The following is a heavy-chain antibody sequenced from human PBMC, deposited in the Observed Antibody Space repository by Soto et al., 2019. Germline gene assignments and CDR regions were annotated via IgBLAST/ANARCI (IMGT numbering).Heavy chain of an antibody. CDR2: IKEDGSER. J-gene: IGHJ4*02. V-gene: IGHV3-7*04. D-gene: IGHD3-10*01. Sequence: EVQLVESGGGLVQPGGSLRLSCAASGFTFSSYWMSWVRQAPGKGLEWVANIKEDGSERYYVDSVKVRFTISRDNAKNSLYLQMNSLRAEDTAVYYCARATGADKEDYWGQGTLVTVSS. CDR3: ARATGADKEDY. CDR1: GFTFSSYW.